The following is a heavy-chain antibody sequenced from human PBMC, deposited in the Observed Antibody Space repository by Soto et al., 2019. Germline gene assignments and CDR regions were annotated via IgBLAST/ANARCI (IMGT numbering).Heavy chain of an antibody. CDR1: GGTFSSYA. D-gene: IGHD2-8*01. CDR2: IIPIFGTA. V-gene: IGHV1-69*13. CDR3: ARAPFDGVCCDYYYYGMDV. J-gene: IGHJ6*02. Sequence: SVKVSCKASGGTFSSYAISWVQQAPGQGLEWMGGIIPIFGTANYAQKFQGRVTITADESTSTAYMELSSLRSEDTAVYYCARAPFDGVCCDYYYYGMDVWGQGTTVTVSS.